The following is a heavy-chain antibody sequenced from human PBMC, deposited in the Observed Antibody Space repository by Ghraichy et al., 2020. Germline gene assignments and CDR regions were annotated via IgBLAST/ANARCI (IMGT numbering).Heavy chain of an antibody. CDR3: ARDIEYWSGYYNGMDV. CDR1: GDSISSSSYY. V-gene: IGHV4-39*02. D-gene: IGHD3-3*01. CDR2: IYYSGST. J-gene: IGHJ6*02. Sequence: SETLSLTCTVSGDSISSSSYYWGWIRQSPGKGLEWIGSIYYSGSTYHNPSLNSRVTISADTSKNQFSLKLSSVTAADTAVYYCARDIEYWSGYYNGMDVWGQGTTVTVSS.